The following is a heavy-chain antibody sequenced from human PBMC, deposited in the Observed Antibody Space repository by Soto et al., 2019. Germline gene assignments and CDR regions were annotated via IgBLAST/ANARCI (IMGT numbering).Heavy chain of an antibody. CDR2: IIPIFGTA. J-gene: IGHJ4*02. CDR3: ASFVEGRWLQHHFLSY. CDR1: GGTFSSYA. D-gene: IGHD5-12*01. V-gene: IGHV1-69*12. Sequence: QVQLVQSGAEVKKPRSSVKVSCKASGGTFSSYAISWVRQAPGQGLEWMGGIIPIFGTANYAQKFQGRVTITADESTSTAYMELSSLRSEDTAVYYCASFVEGRWLQHHFLSYWGQGTLVTVSS.